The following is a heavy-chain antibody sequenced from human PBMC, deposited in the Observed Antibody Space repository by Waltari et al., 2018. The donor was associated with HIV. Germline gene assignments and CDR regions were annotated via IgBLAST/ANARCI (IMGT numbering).Heavy chain of an antibody. D-gene: IGHD6-19*01. CDR1: GYSFSIFW. CDR3: ARAVDSPYGVDV. CDR2: IFTRAPDT. J-gene: IGHJ6*02. Sequence: EVQLVQSGTEVKKPGESLNISCKASGYSFSIFWLVWVRQVPGQGLEWIGIIFTRAPDTKYSPSFQGQVTMSGDEASTTAYLQWRSLKASDTAMYFCARAVDSPYGVDVWGQGTTVTVSS. V-gene: IGHV5-51*03.